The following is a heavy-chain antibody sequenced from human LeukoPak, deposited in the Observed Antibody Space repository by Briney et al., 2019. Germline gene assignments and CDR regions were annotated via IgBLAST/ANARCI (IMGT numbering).Heavy chain of an antibody. CDR1: GGSISSYY. V-gene: IGHV4-34*01. CDR2: INHSGST. Sequence: PSETLSLTCTVSGGSISSYYWSWIRQPPGKGLEWIGEINHSGSTNYNPSLKSRVTISVDTSKNQFSLKLSSVTAADTAVYYCARNAGHQLSRRNYYAMDVWGQGTTVTVSS. J-gene: IGHJ6*02. D-gene: IGHD2-2*01. CDR3: ARNAGHQLSRRNYYAMDV.